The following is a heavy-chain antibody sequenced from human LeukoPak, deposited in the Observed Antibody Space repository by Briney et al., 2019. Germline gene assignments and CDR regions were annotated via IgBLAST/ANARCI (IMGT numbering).Heavy chain of an antibody. D-gene: IGHD3-22*01. CDR1: GFTFSSYS. CDR2: ISSSSSYI. Sequence: GGSLRLSCAASGFTFSSYSMNWVRQAPGKGLEWVSSISSSSSYIYYADSVKGRFTISRDNAKNSLYLQMNSLRAEDTAVYYCASIIRYYYDSSGFPSGWGQGTLVTVSS. CDR3: ASIIRYYYDSSGFPSG. V-gene: IGHV3-21*01. J-gene: IGHJ4*02.